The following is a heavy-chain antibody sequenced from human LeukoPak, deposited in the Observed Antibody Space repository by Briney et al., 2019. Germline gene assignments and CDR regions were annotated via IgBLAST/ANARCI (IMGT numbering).Heavy chain of an antibody. CDR2: ISSNGGST. J-gene: IGHJ4*02. V-gene: IGHV3-64*01. CDR1: GFTFSSYA. D-gene: IGHD3-22*01. CDR3: ARTHYYDSSGYYYVPYYFDY. Sequence: PGGSLRLSCAASGFTFSSYAMHWVRQAPGKGLEYVSAISSNGGSTYYANSVKGRFTISRDNSKNTLYLQMGSLRAEDMAVYYCARTHYYDSSGYYYVPYYFDYWGQGTLVTVSP.